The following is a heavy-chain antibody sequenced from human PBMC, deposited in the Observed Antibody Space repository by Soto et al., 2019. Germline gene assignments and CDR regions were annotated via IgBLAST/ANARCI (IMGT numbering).Heavy chain of an antibody. CDR2: FFSDVER. V-gene: IGHV2-26*01. J-gene: IGHJ6*02. D-gene: IGHD4-17*01. CDR3: ARMDGDFNYYALDV. CDR1: GFSLSSGRMG. Sequence: SGPTLVNPTETLTLTCTVSGFSLSSGRMGVSWIRQPPGKPLEWLAHFFSDVERSYSASMQSRLTLSTDISGSQVVLTMTNMDPVDTATYYCARMDGDFNYYALDVWGQGTTVTVSS.